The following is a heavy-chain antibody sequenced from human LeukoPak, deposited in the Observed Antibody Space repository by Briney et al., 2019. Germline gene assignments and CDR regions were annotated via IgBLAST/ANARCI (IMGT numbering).Heavy chain of an antibody. V-gene: IGHV1-46*01. CDR2: INPSGGST. Sequence: ASVKVSCKASGYIFTSYYMHWLRQAPGQGLEWMGIINPSGGSTSYAQKFQGRVTMTSDTSTSTVYMELSSLRSEDTAVYYCARAKPRYCSSTSRPYLDYWGQGTLVTVSS. J-gene: IGHJ4*02. CDR3: ARAKPRYCSSTSRPYLDY. CDR1: GYIFTSYY. D-gene: IGHD2-2*01.